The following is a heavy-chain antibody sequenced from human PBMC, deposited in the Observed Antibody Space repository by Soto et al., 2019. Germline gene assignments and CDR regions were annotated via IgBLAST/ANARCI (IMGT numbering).Heavy chain of an antibody. D-gene: IGHD1-1*01. CDR2: IIPIFAPA. CDR3: ARARGESPMVQEDFLDY. V-gene: IGHV1-69*01. Sequence: QVQLVQSGAEVKKPGSSVKVSCKASGGTFSSDAISWVRQAPGQGLEWMGGIIPIFAPANYAQKFQGRVTITADESTTTAYMELSGLTSEDTAMYYCARARGESPMVQEDFLDYWGQGTLVSVAS. CDR1: GGTFSSDA. J-gene: IGHJ4*02.